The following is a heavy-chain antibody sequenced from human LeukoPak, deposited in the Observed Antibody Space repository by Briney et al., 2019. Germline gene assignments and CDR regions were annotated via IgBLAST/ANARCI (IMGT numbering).Heavy chain of an antibody. V-gene: IGHV4-4*07. D-gene: IGHD3-22*01. J-gene: IGHJ4*02. CDR3: ARQGSKVVVPAAIAEDYYDSSGYYSYYFDY. Sequence: PPETLSLTCTVSGGSISSYYWSWIRQPAGKGLEWIGRIYTSGSTNYNPSLKSRVTMSVDTSKNQFSLKLSSVTAADTAVYYCARQGSKVVVPAAIAEDYYDSSGYYSYYFDYWGQGTLVTVSS. CDR1: GGSISSYY. CDR2: IYTSGST.